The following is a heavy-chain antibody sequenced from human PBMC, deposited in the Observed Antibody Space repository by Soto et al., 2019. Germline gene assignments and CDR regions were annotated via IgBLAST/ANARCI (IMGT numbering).Heavy chain of an antibody. CDR1: GFSFSNYD. Sequence: EVELVESGGGLVQPGGSLRLSCAASGFSFSNYDMNWVRQAPGKGLEWISFLSYSGSTIHYSDSVKGRFTISRDNAKNSLYLQMNSLRAEDTAVYYCAIPDRKTPGQVRDYWGQGILVTVSS. CDR2: LSYSGSTI. J-gene: IGHJ4*02. CDR3: AIPDRKTPGQVRDY. V-gene: IGHV3-48*03. D-gene: IGHD2-15*01.